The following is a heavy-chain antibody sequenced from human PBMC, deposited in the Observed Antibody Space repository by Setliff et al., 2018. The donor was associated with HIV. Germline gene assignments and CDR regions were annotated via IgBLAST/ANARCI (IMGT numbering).Heavy chain of an antibody. Sequence: GGSLRLSCAASGFTFSDYSMNWVRQAPGKGLEWVSYISRSSTTMYYADSVKGRFTISRDNAKNSLFLQMNSLRAEDTAVYYCARGVATNLDPWGQGSLVTVSS. CDR2: ISRSSTTM. D-gene: IGHD5-12*01. V-gene: IGHV3-48*01. CDR3: ARGVATNLDP. J-gene: IGHJ5*02. CDR1: GFTFSDYS.